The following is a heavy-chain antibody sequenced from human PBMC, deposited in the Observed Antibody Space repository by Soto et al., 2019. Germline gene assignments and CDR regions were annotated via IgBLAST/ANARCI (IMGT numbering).Heavy chain of an antibody. CDR3: ARIFHSGWTEYYYYGMDV. J-gene: IGHJ6*02. CDR2: MHHSGST. V-gene: IGHV4-30-2*01. Sequence: SETPSITCAVSGGSISSGGYSWSWIRQPPGKGLEWIGYMHHSGSTYYNPSLKSRVTISIDRSKNQFSLKLSSVTAADTAVYYCARIFHSGWTEYYYYGMDVWGQGTTVT. CDR1: GGSISSGGYS. D-gene: IGHD1-1*01.